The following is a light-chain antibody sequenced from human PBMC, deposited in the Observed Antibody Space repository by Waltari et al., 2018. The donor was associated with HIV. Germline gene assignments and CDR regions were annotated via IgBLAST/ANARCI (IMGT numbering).Light chain of an antibody. CDR2: GTS. CDR1: SSNIGAGYD. J-gene: IGLJ3*02. CDR3: QSYNSSLSGGV. Sequence: QSALTQPPSVSGAPGQRVTISCTGSSSNIGAGYDVHWYQQVPGTAPKLLIYGTSCRPSGVPDRCSGSKSDTSASLSVTGRQAEEEVDYYWQSYNSSLSGGVLGGGTKLTVL. V-gene: IGLV1-40*01.